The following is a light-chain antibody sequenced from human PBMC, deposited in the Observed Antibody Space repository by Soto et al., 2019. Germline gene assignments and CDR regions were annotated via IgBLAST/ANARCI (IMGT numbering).Light chain of an antibody. CDR2: LAS. CDR1: ESVNNN. V-gene: IGKV3D-15*01. Sequence: EIVMTQSPAPLSVSPGERATLSCRASESVNNNLAWYQQKPGQPPRLLIYLASIRATGIPARFSGSGSGTEFTLTISSLQSEDFAVYYCQQYNKWPLSFGGGTKAEL. J-gene: IGKJ4*01. CDR3: QQYNKWPLS.